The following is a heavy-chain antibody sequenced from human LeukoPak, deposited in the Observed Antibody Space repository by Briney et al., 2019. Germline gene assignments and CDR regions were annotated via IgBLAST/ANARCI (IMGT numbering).Heavy chain of an antibody. V-gene: IGHV3-23*01. D-gene: IGHD2-2*01. CDR1: GFTFSSYA. Sequence: PGGSLRLSCAASGFTFSSYAMSWVRQAPGKGLEWVSAISGSGGSTYYADSVKGRFTISRDNSKNTLYLQMNSLRAEDTAVYYCAKDIVVVPAAQIHDAFDIWGQGTMVTVPS. J-gene: IGHJ3*02. CDR3: AKDIVVVPAAQIHDAFDI. CDR2: ISGSGGST.